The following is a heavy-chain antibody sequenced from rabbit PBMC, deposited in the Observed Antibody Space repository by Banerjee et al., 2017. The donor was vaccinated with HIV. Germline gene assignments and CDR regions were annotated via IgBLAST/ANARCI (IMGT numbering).Heavy chain of an antibody. J-gene: IGHJ3*01. CDR1: GFSFSSSYY. CDR2: INSGGNT. Sequence: QSLEESGGGLVQPEGSLTLTCTASGFSFSSSYYMCWVRQAPGKGLEWIGAINSGGNTYYASWVNGRFTISKTSSTVDLKMTSLTAADTATYFCARNEWDYAGTTYYSLWGQGTLVTVS. CDR3: ARNEWDYAGTTYYSL. V-gene: IGHV1S40*01. D-gene: IGHD8-1*01.